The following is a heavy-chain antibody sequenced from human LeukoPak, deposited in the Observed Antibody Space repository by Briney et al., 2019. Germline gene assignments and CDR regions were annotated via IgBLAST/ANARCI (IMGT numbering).Heavy chain of an antibody. CDR3: ARDRRPVGATTGYFQH. CDR2: INHSGST. Sequence: SETLSLTCAVYGGSFSGYYWSWIRQPPGKGLEWIGEINHSGSTNYNPSLKSRVTISVDKSKNQFSLKLSSVTAADTAVYYCARDRRPVGATTGYFQHWGQGTLVTVSS. V-gene: IGHV4-34*01. D-gene: IGHD1-26*01. CDR1: GGSFSGYY. J-gene: IGHJ1*01.